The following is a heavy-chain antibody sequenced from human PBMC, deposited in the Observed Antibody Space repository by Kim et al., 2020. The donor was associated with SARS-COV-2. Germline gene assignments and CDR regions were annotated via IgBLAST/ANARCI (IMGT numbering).Heavy chain of an antibody. D-gene: IGHD1-26*01. CDR3: ATERGSGSYYVRYYYGMDV. Sequence: ASVKVSCKVSGYTLTELSMHWVRQAPGKGLEWMGGFDPEDGETIYAQKFQGRVTMTEDTSTDTAYMELSSLRSEDTAVYYCATERGSGSYYVRYYYGMDVCGQGTTVTVSS. CDR1: GYTLTELS. CDR2: FDPEDGET. V-gene: IGHV1-24*01. J-gene: IGHJ6*02.